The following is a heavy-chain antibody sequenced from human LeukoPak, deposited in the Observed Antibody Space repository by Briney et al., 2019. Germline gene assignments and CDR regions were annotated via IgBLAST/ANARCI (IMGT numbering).Heavy chain of an antibody. CDR1: GGTFSSYA. Sequence: GSSVKVSCKASGGTFSSYAISWVRQAPGQGLEWMGGFDPEDGETIYAQKFQGRVTMTEDTSTDTAYMELSSLRSEDTAVYYCATGARFVVVPAAIHPGFDPWGQGTLVTVSS. V-gene: IGHV1-24*01. CDR3: ATGARFVVVPAAIHPGFDP. CDR2: FDPEDGET. J-gene: IGHJ5*02. D-gene: IGHD2-2*01.